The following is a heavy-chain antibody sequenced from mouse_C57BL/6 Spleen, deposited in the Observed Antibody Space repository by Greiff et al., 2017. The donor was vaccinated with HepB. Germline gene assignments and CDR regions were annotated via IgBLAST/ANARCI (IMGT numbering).Heavy chain of an antibody. D-gene: IGHD2-4*01. J-gene: IGHJ4*01. CDR2: IDPETGGT. CDR1: GYTFTDYE. CDR3: TRSTMITYYYAMDY. Sequence: VQLQQSGAELVRPGASVTLSCTASGYTFTDYEMHWVKQTPVHGLEWIGAIDPETGGTAYNQKFKGKAILTADKTSSTAYMELRSLTSEDSAVYYGTRSTMITYYYAMDYWGQGTSVTVSS. V-gene: IGHV1-15*01.